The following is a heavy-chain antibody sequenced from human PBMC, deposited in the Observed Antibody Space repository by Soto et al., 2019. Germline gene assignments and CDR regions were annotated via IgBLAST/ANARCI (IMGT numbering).Heavy chain of an antibody. CDR1: GFTLGRYG. CDR2: FSPNGQGI. J-gene: IGHJ4*02. CDR3: AKDRDYPRDYFHY. V-gene: IGHV3-23*01. D-gene: IGHD3-10*01. Sequence: LRLSCAASGFTLGRYGMSWVRQAPGKGLEWVSAFSPNGQGIYYADSVRGRFTISRDFSKNTVFLHMDSLRAEDTAVYYCAKDRDYPRDYFHYWGQGTLVTVSS.